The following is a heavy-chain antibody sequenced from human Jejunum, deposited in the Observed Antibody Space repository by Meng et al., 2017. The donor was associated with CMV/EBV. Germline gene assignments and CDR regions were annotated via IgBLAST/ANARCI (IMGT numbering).Heavy chain of an antibody. D-gene: IGHD1-1*01. Sequence: SLSTSGVGVGWIRQSPGKALECLALIYWDDDKRYSPSLKSRLTVTKDISKNEVVLTMTNMDPLDTGTYFCVHRLIGSGSWNVGYVDYWGQGALVTVSS. V-gene: IGHV2-5*02. CDR2: IYWDDDK. CDR3: VHRLIGSGSWNVGYVDY. CDR1: SLSTSGVG. J-gene: IGHJ4*02.